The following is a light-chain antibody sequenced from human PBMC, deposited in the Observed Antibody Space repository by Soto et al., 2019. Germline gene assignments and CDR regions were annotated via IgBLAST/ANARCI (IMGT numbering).Light chain of an antibody. CDR1: QPISTW. Sequence: DIHMTQSPSTLSASVGDRVTITCRASQPISTWLAWYQQRPGKAPNLLIYHASSLESGVPSRFSGSGSGTEFTLSISSLQPDDFGTYYCQQYDEHSITFGQGTRREIK. CDR2: HAS. V-gene: IGKV1-5*01. CDR3: QQYDEHSIT. J-gene: IGKJ5*01.